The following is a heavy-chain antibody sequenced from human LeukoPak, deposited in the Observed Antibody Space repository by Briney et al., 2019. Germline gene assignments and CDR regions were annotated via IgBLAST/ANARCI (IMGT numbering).Heavy chain of an antibody. CDR2: IYTSGST. CDR3: ARESIAARPEIYYYYMDV. Sequence: SETLSLTCTVSGGSISSGSYYWSWIRQPAGKGLEWIGRIYTSGSTNYNPSLKSRVTISVDTSKNQFSLKLSSVTAADTAVYYCARESIAARPEIYYYYMDVWGKGTTVTVSS. D-gene: IGHD6-6*01. J-gene: IGHJ6*03. V-gene: IGHV4-61*02. CDR1: GGSISSGSYY.